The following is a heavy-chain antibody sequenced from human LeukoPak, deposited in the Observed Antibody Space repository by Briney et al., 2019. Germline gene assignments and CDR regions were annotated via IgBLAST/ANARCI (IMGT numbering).Heavy chain of an antibody. D-gene: IGHD3-10*01. CDR2: IYTSGST. Sequence: SETLSLTCTVSGGSISSYYWSWIRQPPGKGLEWSGYIYTSGSTNYNPSLKSRVTISVDTSKNQFSLKLSSVTAADTAVYYCARRRGITMVRGGRGYYYYYMDVWGKGTTVTVSS. V-gene: IGHV4-4*09. CDR3: ARRRGITMVRGGRGYYYYYMDV. J-gene: IGHJ6*03. CDR1: GGSISSYY.